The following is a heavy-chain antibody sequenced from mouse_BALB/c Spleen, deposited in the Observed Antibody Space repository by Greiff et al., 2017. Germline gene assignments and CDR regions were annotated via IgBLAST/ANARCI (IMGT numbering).Heavy chain of an antibody. D-gene: IGHD2-1*01. J-gene: IGHJ4*01. CDR1: GFTFSSFG. CDR3: ARGGNGAMDY. V-gene: IGHV5-17*02. CDR2: ISSGSSTI. Sequence: EVMLVESGGGLVQPGGSRKLSCAASGFTFSSFGMHWVRQAPEKGLEWVAYISSGSSTIYYADTVKGRFTISRDNPKNTLFLQMTSLRSEDTAMYYCARGGNGAMDYWGQGTSDTVSS.